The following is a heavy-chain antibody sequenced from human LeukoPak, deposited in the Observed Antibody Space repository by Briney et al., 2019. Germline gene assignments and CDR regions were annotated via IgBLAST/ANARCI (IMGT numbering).Heavy chain of an antibody. J-gene: IGHJ4*02. D-gene: IGHD3-10*01. CDR2: IYYSGST. V-gene: IGHV4-39*01. Sequence: PSETLPLTCTVSNGSISSSTYYWGWIRQPPEKGLEWIGTIYYSGSTYYNPSLKSRVTISVDTSKNQFSLKLSSMTAADTAVYYCARHMGGGLDYWGQGTLVIVSS. CDR3: ARHMGGGLDY. CDR1: NGSISSSTYY.